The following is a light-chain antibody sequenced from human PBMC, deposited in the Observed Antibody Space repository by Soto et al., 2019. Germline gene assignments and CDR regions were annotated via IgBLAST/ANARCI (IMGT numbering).Light chain of an antibody. CDR1: QDISNY. CDR2: AAS. J-gene: IGKJ1*01. CDR3: QKYNSAPPWT. Sequence: DIQMTQSPSSLSASVGDRVTITCRATQDISNYLAWYQQKPGKVPNLLIYAASTLQSGVPSRFIGSGSGTNFTLTISSLQPEDVATYYFQKYNSAPPWTFGQGTKVEI. V-gene: IGKV1-27*01.